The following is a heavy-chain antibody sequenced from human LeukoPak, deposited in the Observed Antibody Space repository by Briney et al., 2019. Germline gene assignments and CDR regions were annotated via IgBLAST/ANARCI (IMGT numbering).Heavy chain of an antibody. V-gene: IGHV3-21*01. CDR1: GFTFSSYS. CDR2: ISSSMSYI. D-gene: IGHD2-8*01. Sequence: NPGGSLRLSCAASGFTFSSYSIDWVRQAPGKGLEWVSSISSSMSYIYYADSVKGQFTISRDNAKNSLYLQMNSLRAEDTAVYYCAREFSGVLGGYFDYWGQGTLVTVSS. CDR3: AREFSGVLGGYFDY. J-gene: IGHJ4*02.